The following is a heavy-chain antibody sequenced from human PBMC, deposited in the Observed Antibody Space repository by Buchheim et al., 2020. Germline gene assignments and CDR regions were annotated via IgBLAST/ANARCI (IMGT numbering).Heavy chain of an antibody. CDR3: ARDLCSGGSCYSDY. J-gene: IGHJ4*02. V-gene: IGHV4-59*01. D-gene: IGHD2-15*01. CDR2: IYYSGST. CDR1: GGSISSYY. Sequence: QVQLQESGPGLVKPSETLSLTCTVSGGSISSYYGSWIRQPPGKGLEWIGYIYYSGSTNYNPSLKSRVTISVDTSKNQFSSKLSSVTAADTAVYYCARDLCSGGSCYSDYWGQGTL.